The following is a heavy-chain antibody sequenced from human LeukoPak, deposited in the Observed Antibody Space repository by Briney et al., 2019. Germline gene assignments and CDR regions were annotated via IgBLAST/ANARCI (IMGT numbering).Heavy chain of an antibody. D-gene: IGHD2-2*01. CDR1: GGTFSSYA. CDR2: IILIFGTA. V-gene: IGHV1-69*01. Sequence: GSSVKVSCKASGGTFSSYAISWVRQAPGQGLEWMGGIILIFGTANYAQKFQGRVTITADESTSTAYMELSSLRSEDTAVYYCAAGYCSSTSCYRPGAFDIWGQGTMVTVSS. CDR3: AAGYCSSTSCYRPGAFDI. J-gene: IGHJ3*02.